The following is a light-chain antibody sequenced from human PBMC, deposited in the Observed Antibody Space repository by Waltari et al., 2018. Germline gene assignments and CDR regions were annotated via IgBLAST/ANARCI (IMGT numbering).Light chain of an antibody. Sequence: QSALTQPRSVSGSPGQAVTISCTGTSSDLGTDNVVSWYQQHQVKAPKLLIHDVTKRPSGVPDRFSGSKSGNTASLTISGLQAEDEAEYFCCSFAGSYTWVFGGGTELTVL. CDR3: CSFAGSYTWV. V-gene: IGLV2-11*01. CDR2: DVT. J-gene: IGLJ3*02. CDR1: SSDLGTDNV.